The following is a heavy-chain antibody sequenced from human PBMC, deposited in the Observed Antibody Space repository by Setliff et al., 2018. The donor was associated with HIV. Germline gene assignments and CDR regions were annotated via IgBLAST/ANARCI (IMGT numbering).Heavy chain of an antibody. J-gene: IGHJ5*02. CDR3: ARPRRVRSRAWYWFDI. CDR1: GYSINSGFS. CDR2: IYQSGSI. V-gene: IGHV4-38-2*01. D-gene: IGHD6-19*01. Sequence: PSETLSLTCAASGYSINSGFSRAWIRQPPGQGPQWIGSIYQSGSIYYNPSLRSRVTISVDSSKNQFSLNLFSVTAADTAVYYCARPRRVRSRAWYWFDIWGQGTLVTVSS.